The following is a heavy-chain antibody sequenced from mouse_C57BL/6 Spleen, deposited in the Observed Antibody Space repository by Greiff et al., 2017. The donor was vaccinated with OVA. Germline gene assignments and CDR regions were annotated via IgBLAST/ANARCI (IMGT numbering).Heavy chain of an antibody. CDR3: ARDGATGPYYYAMDY. D-gene: IGHD1-1*01. Sequence: VQLQQSGAELVRPGTSVKVSCKASGYAFTNYLIEWVKQRPGQGLEWIGVINPGSGGTNYNEKFKGKATLTADKSSSTAYMQLSSLTSEDSAVYFGARDGATGPYYYAMDYWGQGTSVTVSS. J-gene: IGHJ4*01. CDR2: INPGSGGT. CDR1: GYAFTNYL. V-gene: IGHV1-54*01.